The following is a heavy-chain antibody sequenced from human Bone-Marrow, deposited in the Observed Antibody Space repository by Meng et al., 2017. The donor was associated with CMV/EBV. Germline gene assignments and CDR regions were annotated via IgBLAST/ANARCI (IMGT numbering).Heavy chain of an antibody. D-gene: IGHD6-13*01. V-gene: IGHV3-20*04. CDR1: GFTFDDYG. Sequence: GESLKISCAASGFTFDDYGMSWVRQAPGKGLEWVSGINWNGGSTGYADSVKGRFTISRDNANNSLYLQMNSLRAEDTALYYCARDRDSSSWDEIYYYYGMDVWGQGTTVTVSS. J-gene: IGHJ6*02. CDR2: INWNGGST. CDR3: ARDRDSSSWDEIYYYYGMDV.